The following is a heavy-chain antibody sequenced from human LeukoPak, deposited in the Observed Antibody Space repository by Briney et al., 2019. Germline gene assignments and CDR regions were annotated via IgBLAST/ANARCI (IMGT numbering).Heavy chain of an antibody. D-gene: IGHD3-10*01. J-gene: IGHJ4*02. CDR1: GFTFSSYA. CDR3: ARARSYGSGSYSSFDY. Sequence: GGSLRLSCAASGFTFSSYAMSWVRQAPGKGLEWVANIKQDGSEKYYVDSVKGRFTISRDNAKNSLYLQMNSLRAEDTAVYYCARARSYGSGSYSSFDYWGQGTLVTVSS. V-gene: IGHV3-7*01. CDR2: IKQDGSEK.